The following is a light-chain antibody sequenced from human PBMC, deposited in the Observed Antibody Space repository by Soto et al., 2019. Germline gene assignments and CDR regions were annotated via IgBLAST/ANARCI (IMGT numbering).Light chain of an antibody. CDR3: SSYTTSSTRV. J-gene: IGLJ1*01. V-gene: IGLV2-14*01. Sequence: QSALTQPASVSGSPGQSIAISCTGSSSDVGIYNYVSWYQQHPGKGPKLMIYEVTNRPSGVSNRFSGSKSGNTASLTISGLQAEDEADYYCSSYTTSSTRVFGTGTKLTVL. CDR2: EVT. CDR1: SSDVGIYNY.